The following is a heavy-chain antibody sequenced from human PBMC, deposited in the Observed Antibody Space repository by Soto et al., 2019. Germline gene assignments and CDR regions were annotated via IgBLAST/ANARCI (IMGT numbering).Heavy chain of an antibody. CDR2: ISGSGGST. Sequence: PGGSLRLSCAASGFTFSSYAMSWVRQAPGKGLEWVSAISGSGGSTYYADSVKGRFTISRDNSKNTLYLQMNSLRAEDTALYYCAKVSSGWSEYFQHWGQGTLVTVSS. D-gene: IGHD6-19*01. J-gene: IGHJ1*01. CDR3: AKVSSGWSEYFQH. CDR1: GFTFSSYA. V-gene: IGHV3-23*01.